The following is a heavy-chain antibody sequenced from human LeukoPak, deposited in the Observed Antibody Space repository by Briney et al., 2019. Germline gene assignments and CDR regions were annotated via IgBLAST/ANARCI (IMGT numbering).Heavy chain of an antibody. CDR3: AKDPLEYCSGSSCYSEYFQH. J-gene: IGHJ1*01. CDR2: ISGSGGST. V-gene: IGHV3-23*01. D-gene: IGHD2-15*01. Sequence: PGGSLRLSCAASGFTFSSYAMSWVRQAPGKGLEWVSAISGSGGSTYYADSVKGRFTISRDNSKNTLYLQMNSLRAEDTAVYYCAKDPLEYCSGSSCYSEYFQHWGQGTLVTVSS. CDR1: GFTFSSYA.